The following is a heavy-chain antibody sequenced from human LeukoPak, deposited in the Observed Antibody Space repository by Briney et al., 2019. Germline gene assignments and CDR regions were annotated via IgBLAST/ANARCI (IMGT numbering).Heavy chain of an antibody. D-gene: IGHD1-26*01. CDR2: IYYSGST. J-gene: IGHJ4*02. Sequence: SETLSLTCAVSGYSISSGYYWGWIRQPPGKGLEWIGYIYYSGSTNYNPSLKSRVTISVDTSKNQFSLKLSSVTAADTAVYYCASLGADYYFDYWGQGTLVTVSS. CDR3: ASLGADYYFDY. CDR1: GYSISSGYY. V-gene: IGHV4-61*01.